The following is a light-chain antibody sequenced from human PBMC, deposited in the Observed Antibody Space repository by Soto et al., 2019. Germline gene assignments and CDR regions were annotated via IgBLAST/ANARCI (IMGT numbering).Light chain of an antibody. CDR2: ASN. CDR3: QSFDSSLTVWV. V-gene: IGLV1-40*01. Sequence: QSVLTQPPSVSGAPGQRVTISCTGSSSNIGAGYDVQWYQQLPGTVPKLLIYASNNRPSGVPDRFSGSKSDTSASLAITGLQAEDEAHYYCQSFDSSLTVWVFGGGTQLTVL. J-gene: IGLJ3*02. CDR1: SSNIGAGYD.